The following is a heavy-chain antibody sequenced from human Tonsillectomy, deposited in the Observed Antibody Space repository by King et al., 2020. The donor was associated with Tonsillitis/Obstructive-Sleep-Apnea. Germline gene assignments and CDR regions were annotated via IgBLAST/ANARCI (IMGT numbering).Heavy chain of an antibody. CDR2: TYHRSKWYN. J-gene: IGHJ6*04. D-gene: IGHD2-2*01. CDR1: GDSVSSNSVT. Sequence: VQLQQSGPGLVKPSQTLSLTCAISGDSVSSNSVTWNWIRQSPSRGLEWLGRTYHRSKWYNDYAASVKSRITINPDISKNEFSLQLNSVTPDDTAVYYCARTSTSRSMDVWDIGTTVTVSS. CDR3: ARTSTSRSMDV. V-gene: IGHV6-1*01.